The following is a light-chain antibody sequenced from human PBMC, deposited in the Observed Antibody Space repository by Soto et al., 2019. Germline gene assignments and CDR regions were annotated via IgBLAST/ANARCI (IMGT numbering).Light chain of an antibody. V-gene: IGKV1-12*01. CDR1: EGITNW. CDR3: QQANSFPRS. CDR2: GIS. J-gene: IGKJ4*01. Sequence: DIQMTQSPSSVSASVGDRVTITCRASEGITNWLAWYQQKPGKAPNLLIYGISTLQSGVPSRFSGSGSGTDVTLAISSPQPEDCATCFCQQANSFPRSFGGGTRVEIQ.